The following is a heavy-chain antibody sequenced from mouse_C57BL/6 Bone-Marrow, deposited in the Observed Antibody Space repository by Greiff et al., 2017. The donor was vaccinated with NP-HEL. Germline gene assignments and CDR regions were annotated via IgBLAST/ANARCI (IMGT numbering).Heavy chain of an antibody. Sequence: EVQGVESGGGLVKPGGSLKLSCAASGFTFSSYAMSWVRQTPEKRLEWVATISDGGSYTYYPDNVKGRFTISRDNAKNNLYLQMSHLKSEDTAMYYCARELCFDYWGQGTTLTVSS. V-gene: IGHV5-4*01. J-gene: IGHJ2*01. CDR2: ISDGGSYT. D-gene: IGHD1-1*02. CDR1: GFTFSSYA. CDR3: ARELCFDY.